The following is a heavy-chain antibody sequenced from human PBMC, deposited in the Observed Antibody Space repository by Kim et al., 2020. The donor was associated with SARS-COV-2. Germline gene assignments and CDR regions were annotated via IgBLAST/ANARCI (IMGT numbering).Heavy chain of an antibody. D-gene: IGHD3-10*01. CDR2: IYYSGST. Sequence: SQTLSLTCTVSGGSISSGGYYWSWIRQHPGKGLEWIGYIYYSGSTYYNPSLKSRVTISVDTSKNQFSLKLSSVTAADTAVYYCARLRFGELFRAFDIWGQGTMVTVSS. V-gene: IGHV4-31*03. CDR1: GGSISSGGYY. CDR3: ARLRFGELFRAFDI. J-gene: IGHJ3*02.